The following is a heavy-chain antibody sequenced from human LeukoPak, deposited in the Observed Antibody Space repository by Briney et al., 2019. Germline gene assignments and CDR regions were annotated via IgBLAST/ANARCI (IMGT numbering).Heavy chain of an antibody. J-gene: IGHJ4*01. V-gene: IGHV3-21*01. Sequence: TGGSLRLSCEASGFSFRSYSMTWVRQAPGKGLEWVSSIASSSGERFYADSVKGRFTISRDDAKKSLYLEMNSLRVEDTAVYYCGRDGGSTVAIDYWGHGTLVTVSS. CDR1: GFSFRSYS. D-gene: IGHD4-23*01. CDR3: GRDGGSTVAIDY. CDR2: IASSSGER.